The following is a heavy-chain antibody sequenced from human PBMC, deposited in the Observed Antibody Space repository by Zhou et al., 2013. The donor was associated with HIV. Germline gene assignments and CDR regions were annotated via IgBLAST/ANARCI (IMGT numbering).Heavy chain of an antibody. J-gene: IGHJ4*02. D-gene: IGHD1-1*01. CDR1: GAIFSSYG. CDR2: VTPFFASS. CDR3: AKGRRTAGTTEPLDD. V-gene: IGHV1-69*15. Sequence: QVQLVQSGAEVKKPGSSVKVSCKASGAIFSSYGFAWVRQAPGQGLEWMGTVTPFFASSDYAQKFQDRLTITADQSTSTIYMELNSLRSEDTALYYCAKGRRTAGTTEPLDDWGQGTLVTVAS.